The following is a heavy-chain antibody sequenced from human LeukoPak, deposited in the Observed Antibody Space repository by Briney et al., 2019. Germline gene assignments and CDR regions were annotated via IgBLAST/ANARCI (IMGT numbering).Heavy chain of an antibody. CDR2: IIPVFGRP. J-gene: IGHJ4*02. Sequence: GSSVKVSCKPSGSSFTISDYAIVWVRQAPGQGLEWMGGIIPVFGRPDYAPKFQGRLTISTDESTNTAYMQLSSLTSEHTAVYFCARGRSGSIVIVAPYFDSWGQGTLVSVSS. D-gene: IGHD5-12*01. V-gene: IGHV1-69*05. CDR3: ARGRSGSIVIVAPYFDS. CDR1: GSSFTISDYA.